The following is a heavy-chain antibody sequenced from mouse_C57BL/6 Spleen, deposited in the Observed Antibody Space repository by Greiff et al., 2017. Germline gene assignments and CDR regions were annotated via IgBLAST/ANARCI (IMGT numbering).Heavy chain of an antibody. J-gene: IGHJ2*01. V-gene: IGHV1-19*01. CDR2: INPYNGGT. CDR3: ARRGNYYDYPYYFDY. CDR1: GYTFTDYY. D-gene: IGHD2-4*01. Sequence: EVQLQQSGPVLVKPGASVKMSCKASGYTFTDYYMNWVKQSHGKSLEWIGVINPYNGGTSYNQKFKGKATLTVDKSSSTAYMELNSLTSEDSAVYYCARRGNYYDYPYYFDYWGQGTTLTVSS.